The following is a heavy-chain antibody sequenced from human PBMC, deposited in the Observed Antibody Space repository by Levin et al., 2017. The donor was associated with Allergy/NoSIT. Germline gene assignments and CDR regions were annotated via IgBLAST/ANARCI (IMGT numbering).Heavy chain of an antibody. Sequence: SQTLSLTCAVYGGSFSGYYWSWIRQPPGKGLEWIGEINHSGSTNYNPSLKSRVTISVDTSKNQFSLKLTSVTAADTAVYYCARFLGVVAQANFDYWGQGTLVTVSS. J-gene: IGHJ4*02. D-gene: IGHD3-3*01. CDR1: GGSFSGYY. V-gene: IGHV4-34*01. CDR2: INHSGST. CDR3: ARFLGVVAQANFDY.